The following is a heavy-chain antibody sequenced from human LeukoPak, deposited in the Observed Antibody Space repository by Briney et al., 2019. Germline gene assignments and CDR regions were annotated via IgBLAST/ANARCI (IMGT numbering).Heavy chain of an antibody. J-gene: IGHJ4*02. D-gene: IGHD2-15*01. CDR1: GGSISSSSYY. Sequence: SETLSLTCTVSGGSISSSSYYWGWIRQPPGKGLEWFGSIYYSGSTYYNPSLKSRVTISVDTSKNQFSLKLSSVTAADTAVYYCARDLGWIDYWGQGTLVTVSS. CDR2: IYYSGST. CDR3: ARDLGWIDY. V-gene: IGHV4-39*07.